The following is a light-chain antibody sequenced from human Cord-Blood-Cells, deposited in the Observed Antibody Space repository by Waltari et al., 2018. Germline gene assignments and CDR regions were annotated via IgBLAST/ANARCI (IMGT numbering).Light chain of an antibody. CDR2: GKN. CDR3: NSRDSSGNHWV. CDR1: SLRSYY. V-gene: IGLV3-19*01. Sequence: SSELTQDPAVSVALGQTVRITCQGDSLRSYYASWYQQKPGQAPVLVIYGKNNRPSGIPDRFYGSSTGHTASLTITGAQADEEADYYCNSRDSSGNHWVFGGGTKLTVL. J-gene: IGLJ3*02.